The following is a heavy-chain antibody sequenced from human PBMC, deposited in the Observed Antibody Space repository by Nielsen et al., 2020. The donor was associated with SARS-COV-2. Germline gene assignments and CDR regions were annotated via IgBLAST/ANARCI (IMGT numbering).Heavy chain of an antibody. D-gene: IGHD6-19*01. V-gene: IGHV3-30*03. J-gene: IGHJ4*02. CDR3: VRGAVSGTSSLDQ. Sequence: LSLTCAVYGGSFSGYDWSWVRQAPGKGLEWVAVISYDGSNKYYADSVKGRFTISRDNSKNTLYLQMNSLRAEDTAVYYCVRGAVSGTSSLDQWGQGTLVTVSS. CDR1: GGSFSGYD. CDR2: ISYDGSNK.